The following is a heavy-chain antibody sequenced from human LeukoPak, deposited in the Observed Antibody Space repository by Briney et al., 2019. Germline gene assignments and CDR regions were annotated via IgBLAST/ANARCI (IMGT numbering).Heavy chain of an antibody. J-gene: IGHJ4*02. V-gene: IGHV1-69*13. CDR1: GTTFSSYA. Sequence: ASVKVSCKASGTTFSSYAVSWVRQAPGQGLEWMGGIIPIFGTANYAQKFQGRVTITADESTSTAYMELSSLRSEDTAVYYCARGPFDSLLRLDYWGQGTLVTVSS. CDR3: ARGPFDSLLRLDY. CDR2: IIPIFGTA. D-gene: IGHD2-21*01.